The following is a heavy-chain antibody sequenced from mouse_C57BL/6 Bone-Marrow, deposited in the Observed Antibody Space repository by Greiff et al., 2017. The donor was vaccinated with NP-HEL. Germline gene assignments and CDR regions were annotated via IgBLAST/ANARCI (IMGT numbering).Heavy chain of an antibody. CDR2: ISSGSSTI. Sequence: EVKLMESGGGLVKPGGSLKLSCAASGFTFSDYGMHWVRQAPEKGLEWVAYISSGSSTIYYADTVKGRFTISRDNAKNTLFLQMTSLRSEDTAMYYCARPEDSYGNYFDYWGQGTTLTVSS. V-gene: IGHV5-17*01. J-gene: IGHJ2*01. CDR1: GFTFSDYG. D-gene: IGHD1-1*02. CDR3: ARPEDSYGNYFDY.